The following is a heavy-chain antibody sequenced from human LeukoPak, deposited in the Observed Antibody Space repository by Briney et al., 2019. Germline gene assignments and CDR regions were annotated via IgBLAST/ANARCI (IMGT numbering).Heavy chain of an antibody. J-gene: IGHJ4*02. V-gene: IGHV3-48*03. Sequence: GGSLRLPCAASGFTFNSYEMNWVRQAPGKGLEWVSYINSGGSAIYYADSVKGRFTISRDNAKNSLYLQMNSLRADDTAVYYCARGGSYVHYWGQGTLVTVSS. CDR3: ARGGSYVHY. CDR2: INSGGSAI. CDR1: GFTFNSYE. D-gene: IGHD1-26*01.